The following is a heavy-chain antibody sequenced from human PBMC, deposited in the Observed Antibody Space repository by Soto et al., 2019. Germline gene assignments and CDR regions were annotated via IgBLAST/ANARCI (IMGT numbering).Heavy chain of an antibody. D-gene: IGHD1-26*01. V-gene: IGHV4-34*01. CDR2: INQSGGT. J-gene: IGHJ4*02. CDR1: GGSFSGYY. Sequence: QVQLQQWGAGLLKPSETLSLTCAVYGGSFSGYYWSWIRQSPGKGLEWIGEINQSGGTNYNPSLKRRVTISVDASKNQCSLKLYSVTSADTAVYYSARGLWEVRFDYWGQGTLVTVSS. CDR3: ARGLWEVRFDY.